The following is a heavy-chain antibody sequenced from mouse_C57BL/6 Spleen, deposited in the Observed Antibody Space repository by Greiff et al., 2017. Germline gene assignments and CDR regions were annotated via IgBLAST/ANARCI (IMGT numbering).Heavy chain of an antibody. CDR1: GYAFTNYL. Sequence: VQLQQSGAELVRPGTSVKVSCKASGYAFTNYLIEWVKQRPGQGLEWIGVINPGSGGTNYNEKFKGKATLTADKSSSTAYMQLSSLTSEDSAVYFCARGYYYGSSYDYFDYWGQGTTRTVSA. V-gene: IGHV1-54*01. CDR3: ARGYYYGSSYDYFDY. CDR2: INPGSGGT. J-gene: IGHJ2*01. D-gene: IGHD1-1*01.